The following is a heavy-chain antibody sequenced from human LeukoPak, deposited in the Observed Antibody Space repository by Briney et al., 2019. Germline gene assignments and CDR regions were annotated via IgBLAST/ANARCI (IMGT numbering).Heavy chain of an antibody. CDR3: ARKISHWFDP. CDR2: INHSGST. V-gene: IGHV4-34*01. Sequence: PSETLSLTCAVYGGSFSGYYWSWIRQPPGKGLEWIGEINHSGSTNYNPSLKSRVTISVDTSKKQFSLKMNSVTAADTAVYYCARKISHWFDPWGQGTLVTVSS. CDR1: GGSFSGYY. J-gene: IGHJ5*02.